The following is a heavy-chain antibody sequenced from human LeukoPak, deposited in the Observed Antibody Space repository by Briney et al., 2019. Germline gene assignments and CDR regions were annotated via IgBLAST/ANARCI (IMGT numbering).Heavy chain of an antibody. CDR1: GGSISSYY. J-gene: IGHJ4*02. CDR2: IYYSGST. D-gene: IGHD3-22*01. V-gene: IGHV4-59*01. Sequence: KPSETLSLTCTVSGGSISSYYWSWIRQPPGKGLEWIGYIYYSGSTNYNPSLKSRVTISVDTSKNQFSLKLSSVTAADTAVYYCAREPGDYYYDSSGYYYGFDYWGQGTLVTVSS. CDR3: AREPGDYYYDSSGYYYGFDY.